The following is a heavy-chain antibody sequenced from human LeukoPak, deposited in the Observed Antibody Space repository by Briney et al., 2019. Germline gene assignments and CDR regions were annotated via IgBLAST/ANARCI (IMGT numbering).Heavy chain of an antibody. J-gene: IGHJ5*02. D-gene: IGHD4-17*01. CDR1: GFTFSSYA. V-gene: IGHV3-23*01. Sequence: GGSLRLSCAASGFTFSSYAMSWVRQAPGKGLEWVSAISGSGGSTYYADSVKGRFTISRDNSKNTLYLQMNSLGAEDTAVYYCAKDLYGDYAASNWFDPWGQGTLVTVSS. CDR3: AKDLYGDYAASNWFDP. CDR2: ISGSGGST.